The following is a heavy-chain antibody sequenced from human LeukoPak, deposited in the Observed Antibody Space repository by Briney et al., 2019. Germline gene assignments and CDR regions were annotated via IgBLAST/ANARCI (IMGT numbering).Heavy chain of an antibody. CDR2: IYPGDSDT. CDR3: ARQALGAQPFDY. J-gene: IGHJ4*02. Sequence: ETLSLTCTVSGYSISSDYYWGWIRQPPGKGLEWMGIIYPGDSDTRYSPSFQGQVTILADKSISTAYLQWSSLRASDTAMYYCARQALGAQPFDYWGQGTLVTVSS. V-gene: IGHV5-51*01. CDR1: GYSISSDYY. D-gene: IGHD3-16*01.